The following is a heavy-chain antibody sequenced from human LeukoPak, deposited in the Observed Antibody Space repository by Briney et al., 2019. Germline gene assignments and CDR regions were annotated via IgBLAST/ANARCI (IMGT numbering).Heavy chain of an antibody. V-gene: IGHV3-74*01. CDR1: GFTFSSYW. Sequence: PGGSLRLSCAASGFTFSSYWMHWVRQAPGKGLVWVSRINTDGSSTSYADSVKGRFTISRDNAKNTLYLQMNSLRAEDTAVYYCAKAYEDGYNYNPNYFDYWGQGTLVTVSS. CDR3: AKAYEDGYNYNPNYFDY. J-gene: IGHJ4*02. D-gene: IGHD5-24*01. CDR2: INTDGSST.